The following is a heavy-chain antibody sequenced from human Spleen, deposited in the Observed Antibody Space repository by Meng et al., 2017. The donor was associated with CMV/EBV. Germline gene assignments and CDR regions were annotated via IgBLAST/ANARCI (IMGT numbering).Heavy chain of an antibody. V-gene: IGHV3-30*04. J-gene: IGHJ4*02. CDR3: ASGKYYYDSSQYFDY. Sequence: SGFNFSNYAMHWVRQAPGKGLEWVALISHDGTDKYYSDSVKGRFTIFRDNSKNTLYLQTNSLRAEDTAVYYCASGKYYYDSSQYFDYWGLGSLVTVSS. D-gene: IGHD3-22*01. CDR1: GFNFSNYA. CDR2: ISHDGTDK.